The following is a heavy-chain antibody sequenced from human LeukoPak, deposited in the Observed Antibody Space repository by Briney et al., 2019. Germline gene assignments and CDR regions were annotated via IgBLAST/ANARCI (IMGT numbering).Heavy chain of an antibody. CDR3: ARVQQFNWFDP. CDR1: GGSFSGYY. D-gene: IGHD6-13*01. J-gene: IGHJ5*02. CDR2: INHSGST. Sequence: SETLSLTCAVYGGSFSGYYWSWIRQPPGKGLEWIGEINHSGSTNYNPSLKSRVTISVDTSKNQFSLKLSSVTAADTAVYYCARVQQFNWFDPWGQGTLVTVSS. V-gene: IGHV4-34*01.